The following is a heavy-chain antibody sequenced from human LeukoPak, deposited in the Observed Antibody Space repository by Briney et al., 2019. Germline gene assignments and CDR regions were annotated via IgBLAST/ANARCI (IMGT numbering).Heavy chain of an antibody. D-gene: IGHD2-15*01. CDR1: GFTFSSYW. J-gene: IGHJ3*02. V-gene: IGHV3-7*01. Sequence: GGSLRLSCAASGFTFSSYWMSWVRRAPGKGLEWVANIKQDGSEKYYVDSVKGRFTISRDNAKNSLYLQMNSLRAEDTAVYYCARVRGILGYCSGGSCFFDAFDIWGQGTMVTVSS. CDR3: ARVRGILGYCSGGSCFFDAFDI. CDR2: IKQDGSEK.